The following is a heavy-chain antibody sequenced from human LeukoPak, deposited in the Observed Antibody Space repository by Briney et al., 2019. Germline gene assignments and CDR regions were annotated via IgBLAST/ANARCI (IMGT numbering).Heavy chain of an antibody. J-gene: IGHJ3*02. CDR1: GGSISSSSYY. V-gene: IGHV4-61*01. CDR3: ARHSGHSSTNDAFDI. CDR2: MYSGGTT. D-gene: IGHD6-13*01. Sequence: PSETLSLTCTVSGGSISSSSYYWSWIRQPPGKGLDWIGYMYSGGTTNYSPSLKSRVTISEDMSKNQFSLKLTSVTAADTAVYYCARHSGHSSTNDAFDIWGQGTMVIVSS.